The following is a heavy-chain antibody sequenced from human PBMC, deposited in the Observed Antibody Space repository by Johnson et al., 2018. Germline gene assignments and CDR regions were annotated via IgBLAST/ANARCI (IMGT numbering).Heavy chain of an antibody. Sequence: EVQLVESGGGLVQPGRSLRLSCAASGFTFDDYAMHWVRQAPGKGLEWVSGISGSGSRTYYADSVKARFTISRDISKNTLYLQMNSRRAEDTAIYYCASTSGDYIGDAFDLWGQGTMVTGSS. CDR2: ISGSGSRT. CDR3: ASTSGDYIGDAFDL. CDR1: GFTFDDYA. V-gene: IGHV3-23*04. J-gene: IGHJ3*01. D-gene: IGHD4-17*01.